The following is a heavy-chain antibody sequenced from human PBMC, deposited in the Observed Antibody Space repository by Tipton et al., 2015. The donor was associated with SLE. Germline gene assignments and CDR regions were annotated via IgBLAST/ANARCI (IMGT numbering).Heavy chain of an antibody. J-gene: IGHJ4*02. CDR3: ARDREQQLDY. Sequence: GLVKPSETLSLTCTVSGGSISSYYWSWIRQPPGKGLEWIGYIYYSGSTNYNPSLKSRVTISVDTSKNQFSLKLSSVTAADTAVYYCARDREQQLDYWGQGTLVTVSS. CDR1: GGSISSYY. V-gene: IGHV4-59*01. CDR2: IYYSGST. D-gene: IGHD6-13*01.